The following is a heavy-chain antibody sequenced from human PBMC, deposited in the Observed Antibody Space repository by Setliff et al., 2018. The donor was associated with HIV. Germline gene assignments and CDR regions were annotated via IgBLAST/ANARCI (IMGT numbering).Heavy chain of an antibody. D-gene: IGHD2-21*02. CDR3: ARGSRYGGNSAGSYFDY. CDR2: IYTSGST. J-gene: IGHJ5*01. Sequence: SETLSLTCTVSRGSINSDDYYWSWIRQPAGKGLEWVGRIYTSGSTNYNPSLKSRVTISQDRSKNQFSLSLSSVTATDTAVYYCARGSRYGGNSAGSYFDYWGHGILVTVSS. CDR1: RGSINSDDYY. V-gene: IGHV4-61*02.